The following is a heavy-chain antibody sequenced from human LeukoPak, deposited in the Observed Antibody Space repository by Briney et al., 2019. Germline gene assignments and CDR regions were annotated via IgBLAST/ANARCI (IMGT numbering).Heavy chain of an antibody. D-gene: IGHD2-2*02. CDR3: AKDKYQLLYVNWFDP. CDR2: ISGSGGST. J-gene: IGHJ5*02. CDR1: GFTFSSYA. Sequence: PGGSLRLSCAASGFTFSSYAMSWVRQAPGKGLEWVSAISGSGGSTYYADSVKGRVTISRDNSKNTLYLQMNSLRAEDTAVYYCAKDKYQLLYVNWFDPWGQGTLVTVSS. V-gene: IGHV3-23*01.